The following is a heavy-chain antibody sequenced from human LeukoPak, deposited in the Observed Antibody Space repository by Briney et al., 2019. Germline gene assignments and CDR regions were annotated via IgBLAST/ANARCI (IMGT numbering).Heavy chain of an antibody. J-gene: IGHJ4*02. CDR3: ARHGGLKYGGYEKRFDY. Sequence: SETLSLTCTVSGDSISSYYWSWIRQPPGKGLEWIGYIYHSGSTNYNPSLKSRVTISADTSKDQFSLKLASVTAADTAVYYCARHGGLKYGGYEKRFDYWGQGTLVTVSS. D-gene: IGHD5-12*01. CDR2: IYHSGST. CDR1: GDSISSYY. V-gene: IGHV4-59*01.